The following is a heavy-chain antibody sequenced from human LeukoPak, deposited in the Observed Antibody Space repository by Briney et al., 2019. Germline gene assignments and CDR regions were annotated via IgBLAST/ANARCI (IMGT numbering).Heavy chain of an antibody. CDR2: IYYSGST. J-gene: IGHJ6*03. CDR1: GGSISSYY. D-gene: IGHD6-6*01. CDR3: ARTYSSSSGAYYYYYMDV. V-gene: IGHV4-59*01. Sequence: SETLSLTCTVSGGSISSYYWSWIRQPPGKGLEWIGCIYYSGSTNYNPSLKSRVTISVDTSKNQFSLKLSSVTAADTAVYYCARTYSSSSGAYYYYYMDVWGKGTTVTVSS.